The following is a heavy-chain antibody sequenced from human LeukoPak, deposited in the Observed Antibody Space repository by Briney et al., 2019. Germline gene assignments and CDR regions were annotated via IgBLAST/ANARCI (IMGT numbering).Heavy chain of an antibody. Sequence: ASVKVSCKASGYTFTSYGISWVRQAPGQGLEWMGWINPNSGGTNYAQKFQGRVTMTRGTSISTAYMELSRLRSDDTAVYYCARGGATLYNWFDPWGQGTLVTVSS. CDR1: GYTFTSYG. D-gene: IGHD1-26*01. CDR2: INPNSGGT. V-gene: IGHV1-2*02. CDR3: ARGGATLYNWFDP. J-gene: IGHJ5*02.